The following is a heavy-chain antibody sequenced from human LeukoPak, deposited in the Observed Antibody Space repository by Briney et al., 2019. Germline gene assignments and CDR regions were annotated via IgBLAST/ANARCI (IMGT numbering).Heavy chain of an antibody. D-gene: IGHD4-17*01. V-gene: IGHV3-9*01. CDR2: ISWNSGSI. Sequence: GGSLRLSCAASGFTFDDYAMHWVRQAPGKGLEWVSGISWNSGSIGYADPVKGRFTISRDNAKNSLYLQMNSLRAEDTALYYCAKPIPHDYGDYGHAFDIWGQGTMVTVSS. CDR1: GFTFDDYA. CDR3: AKPIPHDYGDYGHAFDI. J-gene: IGHJ3*02.